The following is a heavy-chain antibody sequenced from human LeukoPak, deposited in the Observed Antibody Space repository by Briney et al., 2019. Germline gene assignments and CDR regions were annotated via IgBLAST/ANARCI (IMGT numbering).Heavy chain of an antibody. D-gene: IGHD6-13*01. CDR1: GYTFTSYG. V-gene: IGHV1-18*01. J-gene: IGHJ3*02. CDR3: ARDRSSSWYYSAFDI. CDR2: ISAYNGNT. Sequence: ASVKVSCKASGYTFTSYGISWVRQAPGQGLEWMGWISAYNGNTNYAQKLQGRVTMTTDTSTSTAYMELRSLRSDDTAVYYCARDRSSSWYYSAFDIWGQGTMVTVSS.